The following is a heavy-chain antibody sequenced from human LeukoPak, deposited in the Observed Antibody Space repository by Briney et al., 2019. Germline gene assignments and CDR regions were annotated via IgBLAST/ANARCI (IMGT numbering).Heavy chain of an antibody. CDR1: GFTFSDYY. CDR3: ASLLITMVRGVIDY. Sequence: GGSLRLSCAASGFTFSDYYMSWIRQAPGKGLEWVSYISSSGSTIYYADSVKGRFTISRDNAKNSLYLQMNSLRAEDTAVYYCASLLITMVRGVIDYWGQGTLVTVSS. CDR2: ISSSGSTI. D-gene: IGHD3-10*01. V-gene: IGHV3-11*04. J-gene: IGHJ4*02.